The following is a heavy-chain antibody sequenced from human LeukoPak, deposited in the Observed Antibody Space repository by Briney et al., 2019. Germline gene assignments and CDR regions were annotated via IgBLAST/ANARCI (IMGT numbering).Heavy chain of an antibody. CDR2: MNTDGSMI. D-gene: IGHD3-22*01. Sequence: GGSLRLSCAASGFTFSSHWMHWVRQAPGKGLVWVSRMNTDGSMINYADSVKGRFTISRDNAKNTLYLQMNSLRVEDTAVYYCARRRKDSSDSVDRDFDCWGQGTLVTVSS. CDR3: ARRRKDSSDSVDRDFDC. CDR1: GFTFSSHW. J-gene: IGHJ4*02. V-gene: IGHV3-74*01.